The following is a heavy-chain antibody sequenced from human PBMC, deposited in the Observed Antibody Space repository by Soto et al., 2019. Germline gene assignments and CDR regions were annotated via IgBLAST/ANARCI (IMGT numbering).Heavy chain of an antibody. V-gene: IGHV1-46*01. D-gene: IGHD2-2*01. Sequence: ASVKVSCKASGYTFTSYYMHWVRQAPGQGLEWMGIINPSGGSTSYAQKFQGRVTMTRDTSTSTVYMELSSLRSEDTAVYYCARDGTVGYCSSNRSHHDAFDIWGQGTMATVSS. J-gene: IGHJ3*02. CDR3: ARDGTVGYCSSNRSHHDAFDI. CDR2: INPSGGST. CDR1: GYTFTSYY.